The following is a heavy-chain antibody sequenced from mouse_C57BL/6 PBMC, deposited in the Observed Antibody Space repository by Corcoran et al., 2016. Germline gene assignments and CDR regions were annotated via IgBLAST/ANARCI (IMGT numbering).Heavy chain of an antibody. V-gene: IGHV9-3*01. J-gene: IGHJ2*01. CDR3: ARAPLGYYGISGNYFDY. CDR2: INTYSGVP. D-gene: IGHD1-1*01. Sequence: QIQLVQSGPELKKPGETVKISCKASGYTFTTYGMSWVKQAPGKGLKWMGWINTYSGVPTYADDFKGRFAFSLETSASTAYLQINNLKNEDTATYFCARAPLGYYGISGNYFDYWGQGTTLTVSS. CDR1: GYTFTTYG.